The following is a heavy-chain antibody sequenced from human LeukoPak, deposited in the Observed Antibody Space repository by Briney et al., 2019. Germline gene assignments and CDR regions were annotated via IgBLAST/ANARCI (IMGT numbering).Heavy chain of an antibody. CDR3: ARVGGKWLGHYYYYYMDV. CDR2: IYYSGST. J-gene: IGHJ6*03. D-gene: IGHD6-19*01. Sequence: MPSETLSLTCSVSGDSISGHNWSWIRQPPGKGLEWIGYIYYSGSTNFNPSLKSRVTISVDTSKNQFSLKLSSVTAADTAVYYCARVGGKWLGHYYYYYMDVWGKGTTVTISS. V-gene: IGHV4-59*11. CDR1: GDSISGHN.